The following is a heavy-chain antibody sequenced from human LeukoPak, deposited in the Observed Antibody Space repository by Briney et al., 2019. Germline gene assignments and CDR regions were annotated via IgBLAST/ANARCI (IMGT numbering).Heavy chain of an antibody. V-gene: IGHV1-18*01. CDR2: ISAYNGNA. CDR1: GYTFTSYG. D-gene: IGHD6-13*01. J-gene: IGHJ4*02. Sequence: ASVKVSCKASGYTFTSYGISWVRQAPGQGLEWMGWISAYNGNANYAQKLQGRVTMTTDTSTTTAYMELRSLRSDDTAVYYCARVYLFGWQQLALDYWGQGTLVTVSS. CDR3: ARVYLFGWQQLALDY.